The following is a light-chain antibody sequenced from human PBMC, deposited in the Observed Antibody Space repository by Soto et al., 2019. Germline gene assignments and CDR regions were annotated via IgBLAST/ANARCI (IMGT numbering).Light chain of an antibody. J-gene: IGKJ5*01. V-gene: IGKV1-39*01. Sequence: DIQMTQSPSSLSSSVGDRVTITCRASQSISSYLNWYQQKPGKAPNLLIYAASSLQSGVPSRFSGSGSGTDFTLTISSLQPEDFATYYCQQSYSTPPEPITFGQGTRLEIK. CDR3: QQSYSTPPEPIT. CDR1: QSISSY. CDR2: AAS.